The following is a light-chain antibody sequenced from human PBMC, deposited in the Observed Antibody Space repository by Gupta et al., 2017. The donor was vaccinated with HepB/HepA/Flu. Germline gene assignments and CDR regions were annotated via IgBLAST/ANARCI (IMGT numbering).Light chain of an antibody. J-gene: IGLJ2*01. V-gene: IGLV2-14*03. Sequence: QSALTQPAPVSGSPGQSITIYCTGSSSDIGAHNYVSWYQQHPGQAPRLMIYDVSGRPSGVSVRFSGSKSGNTASLTISGLRTEDEAFYYCSSYTTTSPVAFGGGTKVTVL. CDR3: SSYTTTSPVA. CDR2: DVS. CDR1: SSDIGAHNY.